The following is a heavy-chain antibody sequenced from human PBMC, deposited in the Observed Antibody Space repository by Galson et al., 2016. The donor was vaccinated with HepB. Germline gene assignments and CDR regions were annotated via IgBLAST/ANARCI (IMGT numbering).Heavy chain of an antibody. D-gene: IGHD2-15*01. J-gene: IGHJ4*02. V-gene: IGHV1-18*04. Sequence: SVKVSCKASNHTFTSDGISWVRQAPGQGLEWMGWISVHNGNTSYAQKFQGRVTMTTDTSTSTAYMELRSLRSDDTAVYYCAREGVCSGGRCYSGFDYWGQGTLVTVSS. CDR1: NHTFTSDG. CDR3: AREGVCSGGRCYSGFDY. CDR2: ISVHNGNT.